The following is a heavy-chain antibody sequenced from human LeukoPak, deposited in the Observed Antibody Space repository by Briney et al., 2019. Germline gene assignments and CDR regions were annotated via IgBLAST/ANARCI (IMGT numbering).Heavy chain of an antibody. D-gene: IGHD2-21*02. CDR3: ARDREVVTAKAQMDV. CDR2: IYNDGNT. Sequence: PGGSLRLSCAVSGFTVSTNHMSWVRQAAGRGLEWVSVIYNDGNTYYTDSVKGRFTISRDNSKNTVFLQMNSLRVEDTAVYYCARDREVVTAKAQMDVWGKGTTVTVSS. J-gene: IGHJ6*03. CDR1: GFTVSTNH. V-gene: IGHV3-53*01.